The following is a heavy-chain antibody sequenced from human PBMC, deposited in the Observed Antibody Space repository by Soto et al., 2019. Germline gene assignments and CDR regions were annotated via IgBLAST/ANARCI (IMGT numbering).Heavy chain of an antibody. Sequence: PTLSLTFSLSGDRVSINSAAWNWIKQSPSRGLEWLGRTYYRSKWYNDYAVSVKSRITINPDTAKNQFSLQLNSGTAEDTAAYDGARAESKETSSSFDDWGQGTLVTVSS. V-gene: IGHV6-1*01. J-gene: IGHJ4*02. CDR3: ARAESKETSSSFDD. CDR2: TYYRSKWYN. CDR1: GDRVSINSAA. D-gene: IGHD6-6*01.